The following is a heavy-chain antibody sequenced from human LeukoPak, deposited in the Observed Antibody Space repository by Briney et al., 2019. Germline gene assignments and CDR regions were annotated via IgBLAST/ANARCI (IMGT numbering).Heavy chain of an antibody. CDR1: GRTFSSYA. CDR3: ARVGEVYQLLLGSFDY. D-gene: IGHD2-2*01. Sequence: GASVKVSCKASGRTFSSYAISRVRQAPGQGLEGRGGIIPIFGTANYAQKLQGRVTITADESTSTAYMELSSLRSEDTAVYYCARVGEVYQLLLGSFDYWGQGTLVTVSS. J-gene: IGHJ4*02. V-gene: IGHV1-69*01. CDR2: IIPIFGTA.